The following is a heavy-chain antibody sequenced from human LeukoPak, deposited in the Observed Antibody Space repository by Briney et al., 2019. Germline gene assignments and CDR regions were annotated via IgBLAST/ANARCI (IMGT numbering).Heavy chain of an antibody. CDR2: IYTSGST. V-gene: IGHV4-61*02. Sequence: SQTLSLTCTVSGGSISSGSYYWSWIRQPAGKGLEWIGRIYTSGSTNYNPSLKSRVTISVDTSKNQFSLKLSSVTAADTAVYYCASNHAFDIWGQGAMVTVSS. J-gene: IGHJ3*02. CDR3: ASNHAFDI. CDR1: GGSISSGSYY.